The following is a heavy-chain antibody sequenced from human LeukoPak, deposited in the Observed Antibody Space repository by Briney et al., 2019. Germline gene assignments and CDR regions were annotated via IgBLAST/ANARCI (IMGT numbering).Heavy chain of an antibody. CDR3: ASSTGRAFDI. CDR2: IYYSGST. J-gene: IGHJ3*02. V-gene: IGHV4-59*08. CDR1: GGSISSYY. Sequence: SETLSLTCTVYGGSISSYYWSWIRQPPGKGLEWIGYIYYSGSTNYNPSLKSRVTISVDTSKNQFSLKLSSVTAADTAVYYCASSTGRAFDIWGQGTMVTVSS.